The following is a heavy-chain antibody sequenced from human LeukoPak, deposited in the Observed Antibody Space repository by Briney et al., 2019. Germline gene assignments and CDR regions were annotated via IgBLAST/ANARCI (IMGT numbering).Heavy chain of an antibody. CDR1: GGSISSYY. CDR3: ARYCSSTSCYSPFDY. CDR2: IYYSGST. V-gene: IGHV4-59*01. J-gene: IGHJ4*02. Sequence: SETLSLTCTVSGGSISSYYWSWIRQPPGKGLEWIGYIYYSGSTNYNPSLKSRVTISVDTSKNQFSLKLSSVTAADTAVYYCARYCSSTSCYSPFDYWGQGTLVTVSS. D-gene: IGHD2-2*01.